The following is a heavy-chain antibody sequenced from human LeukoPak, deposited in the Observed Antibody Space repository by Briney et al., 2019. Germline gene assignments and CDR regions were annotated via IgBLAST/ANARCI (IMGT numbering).Heavy chain of an antibody. Sequence: GGSLRLSCTVSGFTFSSHWMSWVRQAPGKGLEWVANINPDGNDKQYVDSVKGRFTISRDNAKNSLYLQMNSLRAEDTAVYYCIHANRGPSPLSDYWGQGTLVTVSS. CDR1: GFTFSSHW. CDR2: INPDGNDK. D-gene: IGHD2/OR15-2a*01. J-gene: IGHJ4*02. CDR3: IHANRGPSPLSDY. V-gene: IGHV3-7*01.